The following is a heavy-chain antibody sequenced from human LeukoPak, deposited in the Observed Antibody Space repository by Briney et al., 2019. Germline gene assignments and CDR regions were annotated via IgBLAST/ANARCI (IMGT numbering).Heavy chain of an antibody. D-gene: IGHD4-23*01. Sequence: PGGSLRLSCAASGFTFSGSSMSWVHQAPGKGLEWVSSISSSSSYIYYADSVKGRFTVSRDNAKNSLYLLMNSLRAEDTAVYYCARTTVVTLIDYWGQGTLVTVSS. CDR2: ISSSSSYI. CDR1: GFTFSGSS. CDR3: ARTTVVTLIDY. V-gene: IGHV3-21*01. J-gene: IGHJ4*02.